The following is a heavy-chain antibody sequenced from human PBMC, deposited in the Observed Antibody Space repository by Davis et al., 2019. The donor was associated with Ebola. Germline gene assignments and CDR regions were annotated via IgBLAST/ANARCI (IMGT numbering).Heavy chain of an antibody. D-gene: IGHD5-24*01. CDR2: INAGNGNT. Sequence: ASVKVSCKTSGYTFTSYAIHWVRQAPGQRLEWMGWINAGNGNTKYSQKFQGRVTITRDTSASTAYLELSSLRSEDTAVYYCAREGSYNSGYNYNGLDVWGQGTTVTVSS. V-gene: IGHV1-3*01. CDR1: GYTFTSYA. J-gene: IGHJ6*02. CDR3: AREGSYNSGYNYNGLDV.